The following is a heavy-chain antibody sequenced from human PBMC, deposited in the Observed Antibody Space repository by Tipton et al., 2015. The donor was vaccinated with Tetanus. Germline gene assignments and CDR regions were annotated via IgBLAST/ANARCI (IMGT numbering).Heavy chain of an antibody. CDR3: TTLYGSGSYYNIPFDY. CDR2: IKSKTDGGTT. J-gene: IGHJ4*02. CDR1: GFTFSNAW. V-gene: IGHV3-15*07. Sequence: SLRLSCAASGFTFSNAWMNWVRQAPGKGLEWVGRIKSKTDGGTTDYAAPVKGRFTISRDDSKNTLYLQMNSLKTEDTAVYYCTTLYGSGSYYNIPFDYWGQGTLVTVSS. D-gene: IGHD3-10*01.